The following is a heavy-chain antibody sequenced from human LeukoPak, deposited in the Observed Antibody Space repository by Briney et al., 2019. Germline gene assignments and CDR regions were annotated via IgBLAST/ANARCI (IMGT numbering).Heavy chain of an antibody. CDR1: GFSFSSYE. Sequence: PGGSLRLSCAASGFSFSSYEMNWARQAPGKGLEWISYISSSGSTIYSADSVKGRFTMSRDNAKNSLYLQMNSLRAEDTAVYYCARDVGFGGYSRGIFDYWGQGTLVTVSS. V-gene: IGHV3-48*03. D-gene: IGHD3-10*01. CDR3: ARDVGFGGYSRGIFDY. CDR2: ISSSGSTI. J-gene: IGHJ4*02.